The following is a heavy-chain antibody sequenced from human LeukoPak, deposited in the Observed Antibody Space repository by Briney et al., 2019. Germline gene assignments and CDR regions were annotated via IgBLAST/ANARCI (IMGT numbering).Heavy chain of an antibody. J-gene: IGHJ4*02. CDR1: GDSISSGSYH. Sequence: SQTLSLTCTVSGDSISSGSYHWSWIRQPAGKALEWIGRIYPSGSTNYDPSLKSRVTISVETSKNQFSLKLSSVTAADTAVYYCARVTGYMIEDYFDYWGQGTLVTVSS. D-gene: IGHD3-22*01. CDR3: ARVTGYMIEDYFDY. V-gene: IGHV4-61*02. CDR2: IYPSGST.